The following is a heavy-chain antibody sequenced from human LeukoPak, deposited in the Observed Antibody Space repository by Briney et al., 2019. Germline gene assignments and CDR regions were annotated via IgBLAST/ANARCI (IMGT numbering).Heavy chain of an antibody. CDR2: TSDDGSAK. CDR3: ARAPGGFHGDYSPIGY. CDR1: GFTFSSYA. J-gene: IGHJ4*02. Sequence: PGGSLRLSCAASGFTFSSYAMHWVRQAPGKGLQWLALTSDDGSAKYYADSVKGRFTISRDNSQNTLYLQMNSLRAEETAMYYYARAPGGFHGDYSPIGYWGQGTLVTVSS. D-gene: IGHD4-17*01. V-gene: IGHV3-30-3*01.